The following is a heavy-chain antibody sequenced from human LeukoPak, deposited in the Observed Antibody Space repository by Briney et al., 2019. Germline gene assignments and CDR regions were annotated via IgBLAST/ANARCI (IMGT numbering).Heavy chain of an antibody. CDR3: AREGFDP. CDR2: IRYDGSNK. V-gene: IGHV3-30*02. Sequence: GGSLRLSCAASGFTFSNYGIHWVRQAPGKGLEWVAFIRYDGSNKYYADSVKGRFTISRDNSKNTLYLQMNSLRAEDTAVYYCAREGFDPWGQGTLVTVSS. CDR1: GFTFSNYG. J-gene: IGHJ5*02.